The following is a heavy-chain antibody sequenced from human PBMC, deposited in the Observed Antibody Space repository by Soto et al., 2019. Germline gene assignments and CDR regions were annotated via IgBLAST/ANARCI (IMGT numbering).Heavy chain of an antibody. V-gene: IGHV4-31*03. CDR1: GGSISSGGYY. Sequence: QVQLQESGPGLVKPSQTLSLTCTVSGGSISSGGYYWSWIRQHPGKGLEWIGYIYYSGSTYYNPSLKSRVTISVDPSKNQYSLKLSSVTAADTAVYYCASNQDHSSGWYVTYFQHWGQGTLVTVSS. J-gene: IGHJ1*01. D-gene: IGHD6-19*01. CDR2: IYYSGST. CDR3: ASNQDHSSGWYVTYFQH.